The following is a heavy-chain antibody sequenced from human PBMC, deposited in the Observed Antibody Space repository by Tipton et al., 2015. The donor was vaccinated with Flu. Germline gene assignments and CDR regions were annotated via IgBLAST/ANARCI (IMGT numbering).Heavy chain of an antibody. J-gene: IGHJ4*02. CDR3: AKDFKWAIDH. CDR1: GFTFSDYY. CDR2: IDRNGVGA. V-gene: IGHV3-11*06. Sequence: QVQLVQSGGGLVKPGGSLRLSCAASGFTFSDYYMCWIRLAPGKGLEWLSFIDRNGVGARYADSVKGRFTISRDHAQNSLYLQMNSLRVEDTAVYYCAKDFKWAIDHWGQGTLVTVSS. D-gene: IGHD1-26*01.